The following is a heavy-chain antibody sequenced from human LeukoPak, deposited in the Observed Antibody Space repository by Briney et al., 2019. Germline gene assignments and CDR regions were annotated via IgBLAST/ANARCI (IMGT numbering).Heavy chain of an antibody. V-gene: IGHV1-46*01. CDR3: AGGRPYYYDSSGYYHGTFDY. D-gene: IGHD3-22*01. J-gene: IGHJ4*02. CDR1: GYTFTSYY. Sequence: ASVKVSCKASGYTFTSYYMHWVRQAPGQGLEWMGIINPSGGSTSYAQKFQGRVTMTRDTSTSTVYMELSSLRSEDTAVYYCAGGRPYYYDSSGYYHGTFDYWGQGTLVTVSS. CDR2: INPSGGST.